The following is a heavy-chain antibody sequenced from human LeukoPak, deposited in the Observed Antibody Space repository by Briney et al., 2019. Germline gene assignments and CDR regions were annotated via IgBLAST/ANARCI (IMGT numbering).Heavy chain of an antibody. J-gene: IGHJ4*02. D-gene: IGHD3-3*01. CDR2: ISGSGGST. Sequence: GGSLRLSCAASGFTFSSYGMHWVRQAPGKGLEWVSAISGSGGSTYYADSVKGRFTISRDNSKNTLYLQMNSLRAEDTAVYYCAKCAIFGVVTLYYFDYWGQGTLVTVSS. CDR3: AKCAIFGVVTLYYFDY. V-gene: IGHV3-23*01. CDR1: GFTFSSYG.